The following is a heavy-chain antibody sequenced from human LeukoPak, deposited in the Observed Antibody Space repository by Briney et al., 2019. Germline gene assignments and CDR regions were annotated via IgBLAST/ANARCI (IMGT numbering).Heavy chain of an antibody. CDR2: IIPILGIA. Sequence: SVTVSCKASAGTFSSYAISWVRQAPGQGPEWIGWIIPILGIANYAQKFQGRVTITADKSTSTAYMELSSLRSEDTAVYYCARDWVMITFGGVNPWFDPWGQGTLVTVSS. CDR1: AGTFSSYA. CDR3: ARDWVMITFGGVNPWFDP. J-gene: IGHJ5*02. D-gene: IGHD3-16*01. V-gene: IGHV1-69*10.